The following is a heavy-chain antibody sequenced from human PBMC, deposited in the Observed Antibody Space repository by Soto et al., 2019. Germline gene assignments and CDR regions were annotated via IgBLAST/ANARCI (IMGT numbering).Heavy chain of an antibody. Sequence: SETLSLTCTVSGGSISSYYWSWIRQPPGKGLEWIGYIYCSGSTNYNPSLKSRVTISVDTSKNQFSLKLSSVTAADTAVYYCAREELWLPGAFDYWGQGTLVTVSS. V-gene: IGHV4-59*01. CDR1: GGSISSYY. CDR3: AREELWLPGAFDY. CDR2: IYCSGST. J-gene: IGHJ4*02. D-gene: IGHD5-18*01.